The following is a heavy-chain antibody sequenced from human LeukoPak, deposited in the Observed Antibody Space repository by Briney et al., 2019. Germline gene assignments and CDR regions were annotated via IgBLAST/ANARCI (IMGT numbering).Heavy chain of an antibody. V-gene: IGHV3-23*01. D-gene: IGHD3-10*01. CDR3: AKPGKDYYGSGSYYGY. Sequence: GGSLRLSCAASGFTFSSYAMSWVRQAPGKGLEWVSALSGSGGSTYYADSVKGRFTISRDNSKTTLYLQMNSLTGEDTAVYYCAKPGKDYYGSGSYYGYWGQGTLVTVSS. CDR2: LSGSGGST. J-gene: IGHJ4*02. CDR1: GFTFSSYA.